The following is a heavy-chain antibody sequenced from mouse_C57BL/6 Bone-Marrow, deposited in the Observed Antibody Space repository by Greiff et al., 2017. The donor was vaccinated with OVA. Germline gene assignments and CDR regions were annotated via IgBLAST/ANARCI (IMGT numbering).Heavy chain of an antibody. Sequence: VMLVESGPGLVQPSQSLSITCTVSGFSLTSYGVHWVRQSPGKGLEWLGVIWSGGSTDYNAAFISRLSISKDNSKSQVFFKMNSLQADDTAIYYCARGDWSYYYAMDYWGQGTSVTVSS. CDR3: ARGDWSYYYAMDY. CDR2: IWSGGST. D-gene: IGHD3-3*01. V-gene: IGHV2-2*01. J-gene: IGHJ4*01. CDR1: GFSLTSYG.